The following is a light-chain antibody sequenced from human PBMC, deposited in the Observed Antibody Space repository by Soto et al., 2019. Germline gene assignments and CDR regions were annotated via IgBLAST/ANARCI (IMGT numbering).Light chain of an antibody. CDR3: QQSYSSPIT. CDR2: AAS. V-gene: IGKV1-39*01. Sequence: DIQMTQSPSSLSASVGDRVTITCRASQSISSYLNWYQQKPGKAPKLLIYAASSLQSGVPSRFSGSGSGTDFTLTISSLQPEDFATYYCQQSYSSPITFGHGTLVEIK. J-gene: IGKJ5*01. CDR1: QSISSY.